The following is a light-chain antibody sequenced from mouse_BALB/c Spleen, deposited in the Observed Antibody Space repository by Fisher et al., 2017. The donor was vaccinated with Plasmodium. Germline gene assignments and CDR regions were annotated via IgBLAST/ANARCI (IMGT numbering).Light chain of an antibody. J-gene: IGKJ5*01. CDR2: YSS. CDR1: QSISNY. CDR3: QHSDSWPLT. Sequence: DIVMTQTTATLSVTPGDRVSLSCRASQSISNYLHWYQQKSHESPRLLISYSSQSISGIPSRFSGSGSGTDFTLSINSVETEDFGMYFCQHSDSWPLTFGAGTKLELK. V-gene: IGKV5-45*01.